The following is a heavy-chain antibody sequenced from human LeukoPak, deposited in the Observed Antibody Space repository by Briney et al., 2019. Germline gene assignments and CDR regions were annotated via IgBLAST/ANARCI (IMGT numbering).Heavy chain of an antibody. CDR3: ARGKIAARRGSWFDP. D-gene: IGHD6-6*01. CDR1: GYTFTSYD. Sequence: GASVKVSCKASGYTFTSYDINCVRQATGQGLEWMGWMSPNSGNTGYAQKFQGRVTITSNTSISTAYMELSSLTSEDTAVYYCARGKIAARRGSWFDPWGQGTLVTVSS. CDR2: MSPNSGNT. J-gene: IGHJ5*02. V-gene: IGHV1-8*03.